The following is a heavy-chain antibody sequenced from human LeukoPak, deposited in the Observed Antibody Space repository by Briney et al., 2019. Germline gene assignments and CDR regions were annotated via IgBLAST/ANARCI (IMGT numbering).Heavy chain of an antibody. V-gene: IGHV4-34*01. Sequence: PSETLSLTCAVYGGSFSDYYWSWIRQPPGKGLEWIGEINHSGSTKYNPSLKSRVTISVDTSKNQFSLKPSSVTAADTAVYYCASGWSANYFEYWGQGVLVTVSS. J-gene: IGHJ4*02. CDR3: ASGWSANYFEY. CDR1: GGSFSDYY. CDR2: INHSGST.